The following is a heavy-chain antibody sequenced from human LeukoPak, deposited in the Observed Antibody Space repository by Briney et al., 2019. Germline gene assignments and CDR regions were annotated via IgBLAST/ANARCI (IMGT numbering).Heavy chain of an antibody. V-gene: IGHV4-39*01. D-gene: IGHD3-10*01. Sequence: SETLSLTCTVCGGSISSYYWGWIRQPPGKGLEWIGSIYDSGSTYYNPSLKSRVTISVDTSKNQFSLKLNSVTAADTAVYYCARHYGPWGQGTLVTVSS. CDR3: ARHYGP. CDR2: IYDSGST. J-gene: IGHJ5*02. CDR1: GGSISSYY.